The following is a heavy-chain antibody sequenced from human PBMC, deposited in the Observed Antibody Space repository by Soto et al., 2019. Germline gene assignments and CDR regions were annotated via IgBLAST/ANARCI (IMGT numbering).Heavy chain of an antibody. Sequence: QVQLVQSGAEVKKPGASVKVSCKASGYTFTSYDINWVRQATGQGLEWMGWMNPNSGNTGYAQKFQGRVTMTRNTSISTAYMELSSLRSEDTAVYYCARGRDARYFDWLYPPYYCGMDVWGQGTTVTVSS. V-gene: IGHV1-8*01. D-gene: IGHD3-9*01. J-gene: IGHJ6*02. CDR2: MNPNSGNT. CDR3: ARGRDARYFDWLYPPYYCGMDV. CDR1: GYTFTSYD.